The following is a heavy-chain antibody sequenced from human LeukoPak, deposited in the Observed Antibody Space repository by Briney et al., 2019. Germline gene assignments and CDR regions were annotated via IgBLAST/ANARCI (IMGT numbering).Heavy chain of an antibody. J-gene: IGHJ4*02. CDR1: GFTFSSYW. CDR3: ARESGYCTNGVCRYYFDY. D-gene: IGHD2-8*01. CDR2: INSDGSSA. Sequence: LGGSLRLPCAASGFTFSSYWMHWVRQAPGKGLVWVSRINSDGSSASYADSVKGRFTISRDNAKNTLYLQMNSLRAEDTAVYYCARESGYCTNGVCRYYFDYWGQGTLVTVSS. V-gene: IGHV3-74*01.